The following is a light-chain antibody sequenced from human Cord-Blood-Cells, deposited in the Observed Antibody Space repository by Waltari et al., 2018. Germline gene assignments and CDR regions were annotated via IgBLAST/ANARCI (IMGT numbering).Light chain of an antibody. V-gene: IGLV2-18*02. CDR1: SSDVGSYNR. Sequence: QSALTQPPSVSGSPGQSVTISCTGTSSDVGSYNRVSWYQQPPGTAPILMIYEGSNRPSGVPDRFSGSKSGNTASLTISGLQAEDEADYYCSSYTSSSTWVFGGGTKLTVL. J-gene: IGLJ3*02. CDR2: EGS. CDR3: SSYTSSSTWV.